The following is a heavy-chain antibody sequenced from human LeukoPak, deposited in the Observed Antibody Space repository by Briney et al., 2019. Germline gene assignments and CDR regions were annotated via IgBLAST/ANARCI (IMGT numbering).Heavy chain of an antibody. CDR2: IYTSGSS. V-gene: IGHV4-4*09. CDR3: ARCPDLPAARGYWFDP. J-gene: IGHJ5*02. D-gene: IGHD2-2*01. CDR1: GGSISSYN. Sequence: PSETLSLTCTVSGGSISSYNWSWIRQPPGKGLEWIGYIYTSGSSNYNPSLKSRVSITVDTAKNQFSLKLSSVTAADTVVYYCARCPDLPAARGYWFDPWGQGTLVSVST.